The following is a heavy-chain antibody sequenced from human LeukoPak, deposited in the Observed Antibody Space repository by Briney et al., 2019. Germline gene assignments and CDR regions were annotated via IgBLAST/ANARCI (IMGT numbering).Heavy chain of an antibody. J-gene: IGHJ4*02. V-gene: IGHV3-30-3*01. D-gene: IGHD2/OR15-2a*01. CDR1: GFSFSKYA. CDR3: ARMKVIKGASLDY. CDR2: ISFDETKK. Sequence: EGPLTLSCAASGFSFSKYAMHWVRQAPGKGLEWVAVISFDETKKYYVDCVMGRFTIYRDNSNNTLFLKMNSLKTEDTAVYCCARMKVIKGASLDYWGQGSLVTVSS.